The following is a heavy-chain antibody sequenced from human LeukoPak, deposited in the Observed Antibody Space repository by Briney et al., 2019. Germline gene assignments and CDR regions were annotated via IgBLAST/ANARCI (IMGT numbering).Heavy chain of an antibody. J-gene: IGHJ4*02. V-gene: IGHV4-39*01. Sequence: PSETLSLTCTVSGGSISTSSYYWGWIRQPPGKGLEWIGSIHDSGSTYYNPSLKSRVTISVDTSKNQFSLKLSSVTAADTAVYYCARHGYTSGSYYFDYWGRGTLVTVSS. D-gene: IGHD6-19*01. CDR3: ARHGYTSGSYYFDY. CDR2: IHDSGST. CDR1: GGSISTSSYY.